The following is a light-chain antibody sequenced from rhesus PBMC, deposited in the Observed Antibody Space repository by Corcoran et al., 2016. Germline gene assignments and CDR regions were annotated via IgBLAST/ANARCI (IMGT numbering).Light chain of an antibody. CDR3: LQSVNWPQYT. CDR2: GAS. J-gene: IGKJ2*01. V-gene: IGKV3S11*01. CDR1: QSVSSY. Sequence: QIVLTQSPATLALSPGERATLSCRASQSVSSYLSWFQQKPRQAPRLLFYGASTRATGIPDRFSGSGSGTEFTLTISSLEPEDIGVYFCLQSVNWPQYTFGQGTKVEIK.